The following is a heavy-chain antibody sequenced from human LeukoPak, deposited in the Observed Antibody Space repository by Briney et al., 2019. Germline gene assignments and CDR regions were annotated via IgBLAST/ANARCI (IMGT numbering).Heavy chain of an antibody. CDR3: ARDRSGGWGFDY. D-gene: IGHD1-26*01. CDR2: ISYDGSNK. J-gene: IGHJ4*02. Sequence: GGSLRLSCAASGFTFSSYAMHWVRQAPGKGLEWVAVISYDGSNKYYADSVKGRFTISRDNSKNTLYLQMNSLRAEDTAVYYCARDRSGGWGFDYWGQGTLVTVSS. V-gene: IGHV3-30*01. CDR1: GFTFSSYA.